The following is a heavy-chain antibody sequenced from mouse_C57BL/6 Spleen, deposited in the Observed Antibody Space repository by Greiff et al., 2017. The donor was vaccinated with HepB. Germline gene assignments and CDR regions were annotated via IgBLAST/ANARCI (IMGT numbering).Heavy chain of an antibody. J-gene: IGHJ4*01. V-gene: IGHV1-75*01. CDR3: ARTTDYYGSSYDYYAMDY. CDR1: GYTFTDYY. D-gene: IGHD1-1*01. Sequence: VQLQQSGPELVKPGASVKISCKASGYTFTDYYINWVKQRPGQGLEWIGWIFPGSGSTYYNEKFKGKATLTVDKSSSTAYMLLSSLTSEDSAVYFCARTTDYYGSSYDYYAMDYWGQGTSVTVSS. CDR2: IFPGSGST.